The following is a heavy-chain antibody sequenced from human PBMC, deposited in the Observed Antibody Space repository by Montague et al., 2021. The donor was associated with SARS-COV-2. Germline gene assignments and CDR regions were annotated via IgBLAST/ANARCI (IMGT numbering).Heavy chain of an antibody. V-gene: IGHV4-59*01. Sequence: SETLSLTCTVSGGSISSYYWSWIRQPPGKGLEWIGYLYYSGSTXXXPSXXXRVTISVDTSKNQFSLRLNSVTAADTAVCYCARHPPGYRYFYYLDVWGKGTTVTVSS. CDR3: ARHPPGYRYFYYLDV. CDR1: GGSISSYY. CDR2: LYYSGST. J-gene: IGHJ6*03. D-gene: IGHD1-1*01.